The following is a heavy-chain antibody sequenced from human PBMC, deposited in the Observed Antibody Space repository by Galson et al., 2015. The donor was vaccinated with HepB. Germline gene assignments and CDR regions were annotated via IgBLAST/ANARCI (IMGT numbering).Heavy chain of an antibody. CDR1: GFTFSTYR. V-gene: IGHV3-74*01. CDR3: VRSNYVFDY. Sequence: SLRLSCAASGFTFSTYRMHWVRQAPGKGLVWVSRIRGDESSTDYADSVKGRFTISRDNAKNTLYLQMNSLRAEDTAVYYCVRSNYVFDYWGQGTLVTVSS. CDR2: IRGDESST. J-gene: IGHJ4*02. D-gene: IGHD3-16*01.